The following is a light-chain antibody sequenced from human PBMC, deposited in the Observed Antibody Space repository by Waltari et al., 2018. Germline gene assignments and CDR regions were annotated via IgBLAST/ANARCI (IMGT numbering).Light chain of an antibody. CDR2: DVT. CDR3: CSRAGTYTWL. J-gene: IGLJ2*01. V-gene: IGLV2-11*01. CDR1: SNDVGGYYY. Sequence: QSALSQPLSVSGSPGQSVTISCTGTSNDVGGYYYVSWFQQFPGKAPNLIIYDVTRRHSGVPDCFSGSKSGNTASLTISGLQVEDEATYYCCSRAGTYTWLFGGGTKVTVL.